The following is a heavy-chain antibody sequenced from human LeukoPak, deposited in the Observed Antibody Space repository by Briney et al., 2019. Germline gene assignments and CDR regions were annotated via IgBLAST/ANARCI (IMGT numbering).Heavy chain of an antibody. Sequence: SVKVSCKASGGTFSSYAISWVRQAPAQGLEWMGGIIPIFGTANYAQKFQGRVTITADESTSTAYMELSSLRSEDTAVYYCARRGVGWESYFDYWGQGTLVNVSS. V-gene: IGHV1-69*13. CDR2: IIPIFGTA. CDR3: ARRGVGWESYFDY. CDR1: GGTFSSYA. J-gene: IGHJ4*02. D-gene: IGHD1-26*01.